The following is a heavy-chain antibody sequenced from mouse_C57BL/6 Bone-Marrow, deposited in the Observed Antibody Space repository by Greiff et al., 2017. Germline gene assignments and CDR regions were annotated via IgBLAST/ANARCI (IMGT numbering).Heavy chain of an antibody. V-gene: IGHV12-3*01. Sequence: VQLQESGPGLVKPSQSLFLTCSITGFPITSGYYWIWIRQSPGKPLEWMGYITHSGETFYNPSLQSPISITRETSKNQFFLQLNSVTTEYTAMYYCAGVTYGNYWYFDVWGTGTTVTVSS. CDR1: GFPITSGYY. CDR2: ITHSGET. D-gene: IGHD2-1*01. CDR3: AGVTYGNYWYFDV. J-gene: IGHJ1*03.